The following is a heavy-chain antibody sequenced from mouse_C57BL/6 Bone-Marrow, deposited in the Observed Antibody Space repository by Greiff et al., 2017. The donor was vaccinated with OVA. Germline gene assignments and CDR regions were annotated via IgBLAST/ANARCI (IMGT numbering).Heavy chain of an antibody. V-gene: IGHV3-6*01. D-gene: IGHD3-3*01. Sequence: ESGPGLVKPSQSLSLTCSVSGYSITSGYYWNWIRQFPGNKLEWMSYISYDGSNNYNPSLKNRISITRDTSKNQFFLKLNSVTTEDTATYYCAKNRDRGPYYYAMDYWGQGTSVTVSS. J-gene: IGHJ4*01. CDR1: GYSITSGYY. CDR3: AKNRDRGPYYYAMDY. CDR2: ISYDGSN.